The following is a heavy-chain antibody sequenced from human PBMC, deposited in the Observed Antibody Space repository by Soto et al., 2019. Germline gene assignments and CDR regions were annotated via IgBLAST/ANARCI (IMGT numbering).Heavy chain of an antibody. Sequence: QVQLVQSGAEVKKPGASVKVSCKASGYTFTSYGISWVRRAPGKGLEWMGGVSANNGNTNYPQKLQVRVTMTTDTSTSTAYMELRSLRSDDTAVYYCARDRGSYALDYWGQGTLVTVSS. D-gene: IGHD1-26*01. J-gene: IGHJ4*02. V-gene: IGHV1-18*01. CDR2: VSANNGNT. CDR1: GYTFTSYG. CDR3: ARDRGSYALDY.